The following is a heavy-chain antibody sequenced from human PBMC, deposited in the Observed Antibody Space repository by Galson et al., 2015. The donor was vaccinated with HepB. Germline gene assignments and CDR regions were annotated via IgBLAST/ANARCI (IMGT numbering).Heavy chain of an antibody. J-gene: IGHJ4*02. CDR2: IYPGDSDA. Sequence: QSGAEVTKPGESLKISCKGSGSTFTNYWIGWVRQMPGKGLEWMGIIYPGDSDARYSPSFQGQVTISADKSINTAYLQWSGLKASDTAMYYCARLDTRDYWGQGTLVTVSS. CDR1: GSTFTNYW. D-gene: IGHD5-18*01. CDR3: ARLDTRDY. V-gene: IGHV5-51*01.